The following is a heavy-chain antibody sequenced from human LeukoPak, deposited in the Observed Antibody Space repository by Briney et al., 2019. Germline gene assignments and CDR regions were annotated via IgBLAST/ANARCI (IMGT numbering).Heavy chain of an antibody. CDR1: GFTFSSYG. D-gene: IGHD6-19*01. CDR2: IWYDGSNK. J-gene: IGHJ6*02. Sequence: PGGSLRLSCVASGFTFSSYGMHWVRQAPGKGLEWVAVIWYDGSNKYYADSVKGRFTISRDNSKNTLYLQMNSLRAEDTAVYYCARDGGIAVAGTPDYGMDVWGQGTTVTVSS. V-gene: IGHV3-33*01. CDR3: ARDGGIAVAGTPDYGMDV.